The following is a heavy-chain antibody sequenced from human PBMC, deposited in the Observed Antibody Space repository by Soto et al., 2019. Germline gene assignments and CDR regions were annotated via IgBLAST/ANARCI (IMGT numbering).Heavy chain of an antibody. CDR3: AKAGFSSGWSPSYFDY. V-gene: IGHV3-23*01. CDR2: MSGTGGST. J-gene: IGHJ4*02. D-gene: IGHD6-19*01. CDR1: GFTFSSYA. Sequence: EVQLLESGGGLIQPGRSLRLSCAASGFTFSSYAMNWVRQAPGKGLEWVSAMSGTGGSTYYADSVKGRFTISRDNSKNPLYLQMNSLRVEDTAVFYWAKAGFSSGWSPSYFDYWGQGTLVTVSS.